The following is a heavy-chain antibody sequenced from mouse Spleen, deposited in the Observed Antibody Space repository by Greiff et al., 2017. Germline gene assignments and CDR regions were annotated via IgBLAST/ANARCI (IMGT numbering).Heavy chain of an antibody. J-gene: IGHJ2*01. CDR2: IDPSDSYT. CDR3: ARRDYYGGY. D-gene: IGHD1-1*01. V-gene: IGHV1-50*01. CDR1: GYTFTSYW. Sequence: QVQLQQSGAELVKPGASVKLSCKASGYTFTSYWMQWVKQRPGQGLEWIGEIDPSDSYTNYNQKFKGKATLTVDTSSSTAYMQLSSLTSEDSAVYYCARRDYYGGYWGQGTTLTVSS.